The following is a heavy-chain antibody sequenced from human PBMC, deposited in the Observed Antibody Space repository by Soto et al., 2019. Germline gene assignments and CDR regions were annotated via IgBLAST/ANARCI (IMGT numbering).Heavy chain of an antibody. D-gene: IGHD3-16*01. J-gene: IGHJ3*02. CDR1: GYTFTGYY. Sequence: ASVKVSCKASGYTFTGYYIHWVRQAPGQGLEWMGWINPNNGGTNYAQKFQGRVTMTRDTSTSTVYMELSSLRSDDTAVYYCARDQSGGDGGDAFDIWGQGTMVTVSS. CDR3: ARDQSGGDGGDAFDI. CDR2: INPNNGGT. V-gene: IGHV1-2*02.